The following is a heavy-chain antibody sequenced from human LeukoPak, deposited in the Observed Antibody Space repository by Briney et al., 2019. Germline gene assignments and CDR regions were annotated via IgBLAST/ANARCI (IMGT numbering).Heavy chain of an antibody. V-gene: IGHV3-48*03. D-gene: IGHD1-26*01. CDR3: ARAPTIVGAWPFYYYYMDV. CDR2: ISSSGSTI. CDR1: GFTFSSYE. J-gene: IGHJ6*03. Sequence: GGSLRLSCAASGFTFSSYEMNWVRQAPGKGLEWVSYISSSGSTIYYAYSVNGRCTISRDNAKNSLYLKMNSLRAEDTAVYYCARAPTIVGAWPFYYYYMDVWGKGTTVTISS.